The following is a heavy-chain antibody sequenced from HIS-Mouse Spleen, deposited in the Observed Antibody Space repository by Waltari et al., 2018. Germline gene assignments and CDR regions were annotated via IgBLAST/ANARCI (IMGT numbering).Heavy chain of an antibody. CDR1: GGTFSSYA. D-gene: IGHD4-17*01. CDR3: ARDLAVSVTTPLCGMDV. J-gene: IGHJ6*02. V-gene: IGHV1-69*04. CDR2: ITPILGIA. Sequence: QVQLVQSGAEVKKPGSSVKVSCKASGGTFSSYAISWVRQAPGQGLEWMGRITPILGIANYAQKFQGRVTITADKSTSTAYMELSSLRSEDTAVYYCARDLAVSVTTPLCGMDVWGQGTTVTVSS.